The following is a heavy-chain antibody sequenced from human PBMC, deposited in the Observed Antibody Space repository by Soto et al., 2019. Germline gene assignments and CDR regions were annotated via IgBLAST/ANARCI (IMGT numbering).Heavy chain of an antibody. J-gene: IGHJ4*02. CDR1: GFTFSSYS. V-gene: IGHV3-21*01. D-gene: IGHD6-19*01. CDR2: ISSSSSYI. CDR3: ARVDQWLVLEGY. Sequence: GGSLRLSCAASGFTFSSYSMNWVRQAPGKGLEWVSSISSSSSYIYYADSVKGRFTISRDNAKNSLYLQMNSLRAEDTAVYYCARVDQWLVLEGYWGQGTLVTVSS.